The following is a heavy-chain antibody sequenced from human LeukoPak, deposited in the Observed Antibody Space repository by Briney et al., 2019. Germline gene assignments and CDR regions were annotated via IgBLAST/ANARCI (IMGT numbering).Heavy chain of an antibody. CDR2: MYGSGST. D-gene: IGHD2-2*01. Sequence: SETLSLTCSVSGGSIRSSSYYWGWIRQPPGKGLEWIGSMYGSGSTFYNPSLRSRVTISVDTSKNQFSLKLTSVTAADTAVYYCVRVRTGTSCYDYWGQGTLVTVSP. V-gene: IGHV4-39*07. CDR1: GGSIRSSSYY. J-gene: IGHJ4*02. CDR3: VRVRTGTSCYDY.